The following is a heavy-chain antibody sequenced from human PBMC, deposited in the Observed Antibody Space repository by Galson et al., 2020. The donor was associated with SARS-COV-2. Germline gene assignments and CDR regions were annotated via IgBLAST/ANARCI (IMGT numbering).Heavy chain of an antibody. CDR3: VRGGSWNFDNCFDP. D-gene: IGHD1-7*01. J-gene: IGHJ5*02. CDR2: ISVSGATT. Sequence: GGSLRLSCAASGLIFSNYAMSWVRQAPGEGLECVSVISVSGATTYYADSVRGRFTISRDNSKNRLFLQMNSLRDEDTAVYYCVRGGSWNFDNCFDPWSQGTLVAVSS. V-gene: IGHV3-23*01. CDR1: GLIFSNYA.